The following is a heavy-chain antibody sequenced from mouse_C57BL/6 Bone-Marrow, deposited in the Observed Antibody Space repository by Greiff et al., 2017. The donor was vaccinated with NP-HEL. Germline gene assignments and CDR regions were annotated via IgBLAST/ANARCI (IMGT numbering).Heavy chain of an antibody. CDR1: GFSLTSYG. CDR2: IWRGGST. Sequence: VMLVESGPGLVQPSQSLSITCTVSGFSLTSYGVHWVRQSPGKGLEWLGVIWRGGSTDYNAAFISRLSISKDNSKSQVFFKMNSLQADDTAIYYCARLSMYDGYYVGYFDYWGQGTTLTVSS. J-gene: IGHJ2*01. D-gene: IGHD2-3*01. CDR3: ARLSMYDGYYVGYFDY. V-gene: IGHV2-2*01.